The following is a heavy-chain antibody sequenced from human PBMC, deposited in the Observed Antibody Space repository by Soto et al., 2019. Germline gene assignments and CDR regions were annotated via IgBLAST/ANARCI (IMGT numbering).Heavy chain of an antibody. V-gene: IGHV3-30*03. CDR1: GFIFSGSG. D-gene: IGHD3-22*01. CDR2: ISYDGSRK. CDR3: ARWVGGSMYDNSGKYDS. Sequence: QVQLVESGGGVVQPGRSLRLTCAASGFIFSGSGMHWVRQAPGKGLEWVALISYDGSRKYYADSVRDRFTISRDNGQNPLYLQMNSLRAEDTAVYFCARWVGGSMYDNSGKYDSWGQGTLVIVSS. J-gene: IGHJ5*01.